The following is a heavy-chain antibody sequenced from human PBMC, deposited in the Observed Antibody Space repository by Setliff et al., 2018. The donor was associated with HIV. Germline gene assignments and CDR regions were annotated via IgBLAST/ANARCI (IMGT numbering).Heavy chain of an antibody. CDR2: IYTSGST. CDR1: GGSISSGSYY. D-gene: IGHD3-22*01. V-gene: IGHV4-61*09. CDR3: ARFAYYSDSGGCYHH. Sequence: PSETLSLTCSVSGGSISSGSYYWSWIRQPAGKGLEWIGHIYTSGSTNYNPSLKSRVTMSVDTSKNQFSLKLSSVTAADTAVYYCARFAYYSDSGGCYHHWGQGALVTVSS. J-gene: IGHJ4*02.